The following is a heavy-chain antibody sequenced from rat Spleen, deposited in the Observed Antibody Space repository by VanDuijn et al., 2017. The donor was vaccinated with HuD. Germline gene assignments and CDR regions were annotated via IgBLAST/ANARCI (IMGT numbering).Heavy chain of an antibody. D-gene: IGHD1-11*01. CDR1: GFSFSKYG. Sequence: EVQLVESGGGLVLPGRSLKLSCATSGFSFSKYGMQWIRQTPTKGLQWVAAITPSGLTTHYRDSMKGRFTISREDAKSTLYLQMDSLRSEDTATYDCVKDRDGGYCLDNWGQGVMVTVSS. J-gene: IGHJ2*01. CDR3: VKDRDGGYCLDN. V-gene: IGHV5-19*01. CDR2: ITPSGLTT.